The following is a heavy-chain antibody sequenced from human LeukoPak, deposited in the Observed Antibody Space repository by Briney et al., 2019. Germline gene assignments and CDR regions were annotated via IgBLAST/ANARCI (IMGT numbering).Heavy chain of an antibody. J-gene: IGHJ4*02. D-gene: IGHD3-16*02. CDR2: INHSGST. CDR3: ARGSYDYVWGSYRLSYFDY. V-gene: IGHV4-34*01. CDR1: GGSFSGYY. Sequence: SETLSLTCAVYGGSFSGYYWSWIRQPPVKGLEWIGEINHSGSTNYNPSLKSRVTISVDTSKNQFSLKLSSVTAADTAVYYCARGSYDYVWGSYRLSYFDYWGQGTLVTVSS.